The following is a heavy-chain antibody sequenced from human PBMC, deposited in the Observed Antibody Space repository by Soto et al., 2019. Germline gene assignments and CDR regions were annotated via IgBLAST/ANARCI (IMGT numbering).Heavy chain of an antibody. Sequence: SLQVSSKSSGYTFPSYGISWVRQAPGQVLEWMGWISAYNGNTNYAQKLQGRVTMTTDTSTSTAYMELRSLRSDDTAVYYCARAHNWNPQAYWGQGTLVTVSS. CDR2: ISAYNGNT. J-gene: IGHJ4*02. CDR1: GYTFPSYG. D-gene: IGHD1-20*01. CDR3: ARAHNWNPQAY. V-gene: IGHV1-18*01.